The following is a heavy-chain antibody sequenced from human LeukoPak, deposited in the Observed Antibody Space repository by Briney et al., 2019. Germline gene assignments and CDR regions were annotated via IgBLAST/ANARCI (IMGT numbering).Heavy chain of an antibody. CDR1: GYTFTSYG. D-gene: IGHD3-22*01. CDR2: ISAYNGNT. V-gene: IGHV1-18*01. CDR3: ASTSYYYDSSGYWKRLHDWFDP. Sequence: ASVKVSCKASGYTFTSYGISWVRQAPGQGLEWMGWISAYNGNTNYAQKLQGRVTMTTDTSTSTAYMELRSLRSDDTAVYYCASTSYYYDSSGYWKRLHDWFDPWGQGTLVTVSS. J-gene: IGHJ5*02.